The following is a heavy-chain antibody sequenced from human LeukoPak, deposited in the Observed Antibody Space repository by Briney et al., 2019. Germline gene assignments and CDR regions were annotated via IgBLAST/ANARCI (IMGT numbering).Heavy chain of an antibody. Sequence: SETLSLTCTVSGGSISSGGYYWSWIRQHPGKGLEWIGYIYYSGSTYYNPSLKSRVTISVGTSKNQFSLKLSSVTAADTAVYYCARTPATVTSRGYYYYYGMDVWGQGTTVTVSS. J-gene: IGHJ6*02. CDR3: ARTPATVTSRGYYYYYGMDV. CDR1: GGSISSGGYY. D-gene: IGHD4-17*01. V-gene: IGHV4-31*03. CDR2: IYYSGST.